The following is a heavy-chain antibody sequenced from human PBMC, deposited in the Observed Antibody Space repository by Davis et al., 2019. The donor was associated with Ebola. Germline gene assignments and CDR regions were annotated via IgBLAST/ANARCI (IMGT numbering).Heavy chain of an antibody. D-gene: IGHD2-2*02. CDR3: ARADVGYCSSTSCYTKLYYYYYYMDV. V-gene: IGHV1-46*01. CDR2: INPSGGST. J-gene: IGHJ6*03. CDR1: GYTFTSYY. Sequence: ASVKVSCKASGYTFTSYYMHWVRQAPGQGLEWMGIINPSGGSTSYAQKFQGRVTMTRDTSTSTVYMELSSLRSEDTAVYYCARADVGYCSSTSCYTKLYYYYYYMDVWGKGTTVTVSS.